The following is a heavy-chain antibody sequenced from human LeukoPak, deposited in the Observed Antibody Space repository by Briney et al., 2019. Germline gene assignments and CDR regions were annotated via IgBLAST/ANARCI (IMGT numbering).Heavy chain of an antibody. J-gene: IGHJ4*02. CDR3: VRDPYEAY. CDR1: GVTFSSYG. Sequence: GGSLRLSCAASGVTFSSYGMHWVRQAPGKGLEWVAVIWYDGSNKNYADSVKGRFTISRDNSKNTVYLQMNSLRAEDTAVYYCVRDPYEAYWGQGTLVTVSS. CDR2: IWYDGSNK. V-gene: IGHV3-33*01. D-gene: IGHD5-12*01.